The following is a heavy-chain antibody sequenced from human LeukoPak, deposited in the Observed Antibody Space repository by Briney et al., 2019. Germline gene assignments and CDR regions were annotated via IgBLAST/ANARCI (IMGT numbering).Heavy chain of an antibody. CDR2: INPNSGGT. V-gene: IGHV1-2*02. J-gene: IGHJ4*02. CDR1: GYTFTGYY. Sequence: ASVKVSCKASGYTFTGYYMHWVRQAPGQGLEWMGWINPNSGGTNYAQKFQGRVTMTRDTSISTAYMELSRLRSDDTAVYYCARGPGYCSSTSCYGQEYWGQGTLVTVSS. D-gene: IGHD2-2*01. CDR3: ARGPGYCSSTSCYGQEY.